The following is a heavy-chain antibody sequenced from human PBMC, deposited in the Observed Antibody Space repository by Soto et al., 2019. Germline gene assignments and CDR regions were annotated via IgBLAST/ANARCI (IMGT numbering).Heavy chain of an antibody. CDR1: GGSFSPNY. J-gene: IGHJ5*02. D-gene: IGHD2-15*01. CDR2: IFHSGST. V-gene: IGHV4-31*03. CDR3: VRGGIAGHWFDP. Sequence: LSLTCTVSGGSFSPNYWSWIRQPPGKGLEWLGYIFHSGSTLYNPSLRGRLTLSADTSRNQLSLYLTSVTAADTAVYYCVRGGIAGHWFDPWGQGILVTVSS.